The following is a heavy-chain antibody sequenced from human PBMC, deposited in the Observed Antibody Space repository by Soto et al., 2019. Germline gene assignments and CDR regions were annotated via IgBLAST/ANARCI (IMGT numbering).Heavy chain of an antibody. J-gene: IGHJ5*02. D-gene: IGHD3-3*01. Sequence: SETLSLTCTVSGVSISSYYWSWIRQPPGKGLEWIGYIYYSGSTNYNPSLKSRVTISVDTSKNQFSLKLSSVTAADTAVYYCARGSSGYYRVKANWFDPWGQGTLVTVSS. V-gene: IGHV4-59*01. CDR1: GVSISSYY. CDR3: ARGSSGYYRVKANWFDP. CDR2: IYYSGST.